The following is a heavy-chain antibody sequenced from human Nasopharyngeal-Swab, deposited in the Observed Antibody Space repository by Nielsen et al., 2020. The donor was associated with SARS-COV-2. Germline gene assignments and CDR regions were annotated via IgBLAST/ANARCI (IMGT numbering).Heavy chain of an antibody. CDR1: GGPISSYY. V-gene: IGHV4-59*08. J-gene: IGHJ4*02. CDR3: ARLEYYFDY. Sequence: GSLRLCCTASGGPISSYYWSWIRKPPGKGLEWIGYIYYSGSTNYNPSLKGRVTISVDTSKNQFSLKLSSATAADTAVYYCARLEYYFDYWGQGTLVAVSS. CDR2: IYYSGST.